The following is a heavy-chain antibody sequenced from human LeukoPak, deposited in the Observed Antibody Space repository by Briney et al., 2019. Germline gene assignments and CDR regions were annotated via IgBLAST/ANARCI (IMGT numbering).Heavy chain of an antibody. V-gene: IGHV3-48*03. D-gene: IGHD6-13*01. Sequence: AGGSLRLSCAASGFTFSSYEMNWVRQAPGKGLEWVSYISSSGSTIYYADSVKGRFTISRDNAKNSLYLQMNSLRAEDTAVYYCARGAAGSFDPWGQGTLVTVSS. CDR2: ISSSGSTI. CDR1: GFTFSSYE. CDR3: ARGAAGSFDP. J-gene: IGHJ5*02.